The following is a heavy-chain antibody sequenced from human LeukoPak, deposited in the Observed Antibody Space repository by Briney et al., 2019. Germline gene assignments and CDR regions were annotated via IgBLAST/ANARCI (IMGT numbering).Heavy chain of an antibody. CDR1: GGSFSGYY. V-gene: IGHV4-34*01. J-gene: IGHJ4*02. D-gene: IGHD3-10*01. CDR3: ARSPRWRFGELSHRYYFDY. CDR2: INHSGST. Sequence: ASETLSLTCAVYGGSFSGYYWSWIRQPPGKGLGWIGEINHSGSTNYNPSLKSRVTISVDTSKNQFSLKLSSVTVADTAVYYCARSPRWRFGELSHRYYFDYWGQGTLVTVSS.